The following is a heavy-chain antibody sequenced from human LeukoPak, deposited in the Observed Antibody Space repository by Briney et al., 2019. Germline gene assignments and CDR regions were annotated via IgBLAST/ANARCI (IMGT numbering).Heavy chain of an antibody. CDR1: GGSINNYY. CDR3: ARGGGYSSSWSY. J-gene: IGHJ4*02. Sequence: SETLSLTCTVSGGSINNYYWNWIRQPPGKGLEWIGYIYYSGSTSYNPSLKSRVTISIDTSKSQFSLKLSSVTAADTAVYYCARGGGYSSSWSYWGQGTLVTVSS. V-gene: IGHV4-59*01. D-gene: IGHD6-13*01. CDR2: IYYSGST.